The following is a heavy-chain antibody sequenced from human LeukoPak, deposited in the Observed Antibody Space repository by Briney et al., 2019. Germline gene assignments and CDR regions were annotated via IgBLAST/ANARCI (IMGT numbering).Heavy chain of an antibody. Sequence: GGSLRLXCVASGFTFTAYAMNWVRRAPGKGLEWVSYISSTSSTTYYADSVKGRFTISRDTARNSLSLQMNSLRAEDTAVYYCARDRDWVFDYWGQGTLVTVSS. J-gene: IGHJ4*02. V-gene: IGHV3-48*01. CDR3: ARDRDWVFDY. D-gene: IGHD2-21*02. CDR2: ISSTSSTT. CDR1: GFTFTAYA.